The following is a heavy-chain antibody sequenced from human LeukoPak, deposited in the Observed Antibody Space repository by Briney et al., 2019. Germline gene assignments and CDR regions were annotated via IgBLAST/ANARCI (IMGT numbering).Heavy chain of an antibody. Sequence: ASVKVSCKASGGTFSSYAISWVRQAPGQGLEWMGRIIPILGIANYAQKFQGRVTITADKSTSTAYMELSSLRSEDTAVYYCARVLRVYGSAEAFDIWGQGTMVTVSS. CDR1: GGTFSSYA. CDR3: ARVLRVYGSAEAFDI. J-gene: IGHJ3*02. CDR2: IIPILGIA. V-gene: IGHV1-69*04. D-gene: IGHD6-25*01.